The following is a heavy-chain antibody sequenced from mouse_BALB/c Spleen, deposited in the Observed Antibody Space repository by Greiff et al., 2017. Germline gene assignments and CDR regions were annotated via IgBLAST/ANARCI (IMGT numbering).Heavy chain of an antibody. CDR1: GYTFTSYW. Sequence: QVQLQQSGAELAKPGASVKMSCKASGYTFTSYWMHWVKQRPGQGLEWIGYINPSTGYTEYNQKFKDKATLTADKSSSTAYMQLSSLTSEDSAVYYCARGTASFAYWGQGTLVTVSA. CDR3: ARGTASFAY. CDR2: INPSTGYT. D-gene: IGHD1-2*01. J-gene: IGHJ3*01. V-gene: IGHV1-7*01.